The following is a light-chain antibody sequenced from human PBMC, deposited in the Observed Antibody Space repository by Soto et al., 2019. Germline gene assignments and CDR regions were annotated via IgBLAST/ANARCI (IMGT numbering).Light chain of an antibody. CDR1: QSVSSN. CDR2: GAS. J-gene: IGKJ2*01. Sequence: EIVMTQSPATLSVSPGERATLSCRASQSVSSNLAWYQQKPGQPPRLLIYGASTRATGIPVRFSGSGSGTEFTLTISSLRPDDFATFYCQQYKVYPYTFGQGTRLDIQ. CDR3: QQYKVYPYT. V-gene: IGKV3-15*01.